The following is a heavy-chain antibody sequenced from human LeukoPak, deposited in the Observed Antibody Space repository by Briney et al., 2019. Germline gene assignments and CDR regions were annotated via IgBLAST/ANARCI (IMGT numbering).Heavy chain of an antibody. V-gene: IGHV4-34*01. J-gene: IGHJ4*02. CDR2: INHSGST. CDR3: ARGSIYAGYSSGWYFDY. Sequence: PSETLSLTCAVYGGSFSGYYWSWMRQPPGKGLEWIGEINHSGSTNYNPSLKSRVTISVDTSKNQFSLKLSSVTAADTAVYYCARGSIYAGYSSGWYFDYWGQGTLVTVSS. CDR1: GGSFSGYY. D-gene: IGHD6-19*01.